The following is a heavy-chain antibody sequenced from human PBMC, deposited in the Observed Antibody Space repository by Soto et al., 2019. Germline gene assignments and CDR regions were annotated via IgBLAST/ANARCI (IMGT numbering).Heavy chain of an antibody. J-gene: IGHJ4*02. D-gene: IGHD3-16*01. CDR2: TSYDGSNT. V-gene: IGHV3-30*19. CDR1: GFIFRSYV. CDR3: VRWGTTGGLDV. Sequence: QVQLVESGGGVVQPGTSLRLSCVGSGFIFRSYVIHWVRQAPGKGLEWVALTSYDGSNTYYDDYVNGRFTISRDNSRNTVDLQMDSLRLEDTALYYCVRWGTTGGLDVWGQGTLVSVSS.